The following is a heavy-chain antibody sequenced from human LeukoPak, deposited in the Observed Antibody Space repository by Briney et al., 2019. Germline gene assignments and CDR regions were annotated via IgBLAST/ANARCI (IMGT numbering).Heavy chain of an antibody. V-gene: IGHV1-69*13. CDR3: AGPHYYGSGSYPKDYYYGMDV. Sequence: SVKVSCKASGGTFSSYAISWVRQAPGQGLEWMGGIIPIFGTANYAQKFQGRVTITADESTSTAYMELSSLRTEDTAVYYCAGPHYYGSGSYPKDYYYGMDVWGKGTTVTVSS. J-gene: IGHJ6*04. CDR1: GGTFSSYA. CDR2: IIPIFGTA. D-gene: IGHD3-10*01.